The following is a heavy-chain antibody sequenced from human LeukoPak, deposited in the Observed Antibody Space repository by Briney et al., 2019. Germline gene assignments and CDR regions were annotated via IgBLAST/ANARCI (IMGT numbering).Heavy chain of an antibody. J-gene: IGHJ4*02. CDR3: ARVRLGSSSWYGLDY. CDR2: ISAYNGNT. CDR1: GYTFTSYG. D-gene: IGHD6-13*01. Sequence: GASVKVSCKASGYTFTSYGISWVRQAPGQGLEGMGWISAYNGNTNYAQKLQGRVTLTTDTSTSTAYMELRNPRSDDTAVYFCARVRLGSSSWYGLDYWGQGTLVTVSS. V-gene: IGHV1-18*01.